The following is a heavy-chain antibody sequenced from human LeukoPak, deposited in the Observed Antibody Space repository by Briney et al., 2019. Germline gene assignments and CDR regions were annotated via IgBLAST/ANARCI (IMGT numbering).Heavy chain of an antibody. CDR2: ISAYNGKS. D-gene: IGHD4-23*01. CDR3: ARDNSVEDTAWWFDP. Sequence: ASVKVSCKASGYTFNTYGISWVRQAPGQGPEWMGWISAYNGKSNYAQKFQGRVTMTRDMSTSTDYMELSSLRSEDTAVYYCARDNSVEDTAWWFDPWGQGTLVTVSS. CDR1: GYTFNTYG. J-gene: IGHJ5*02. V-gene: IGHV1-18*01.